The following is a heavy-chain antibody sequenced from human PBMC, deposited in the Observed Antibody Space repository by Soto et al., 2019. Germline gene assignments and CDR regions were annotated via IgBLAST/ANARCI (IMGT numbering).Heavy chain of an antibody. V-gene: IGHV1-2*02. J-gene: IGHJ5*02. CDR2: INPNSDGT. CDR1: GYTFTGYY. D-gene: IGHD3-22*01. Sequence: ASVTVSCRASGYTFTGYYMDWVRQVPGLGPEWMGWINPNSDGTNYAQKFQGRVTMTRDNAISTAYMELSRLRSDDTAVYYCASLYYDSSGSDSWFDPWRQGTVVTVS. CDR3: ASLYYDSSGSDSWFDP.